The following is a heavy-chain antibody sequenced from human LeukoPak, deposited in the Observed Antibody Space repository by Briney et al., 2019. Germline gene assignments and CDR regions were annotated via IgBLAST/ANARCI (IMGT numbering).Heavy chain of an antibody. V-gene: IGHV3-7*05. D-gene: IGHD4-17*01. CDR3: ARDPTVTNLHDAFAI. CDR2: IKQDGSEK. Sequence: PGGSLRLSCAASGFFLRNHWMSWVRQAPGKGLEWVAIIKQDGSEKYYVDSVKGRFSISRDNAKNSLYLQMNSLRAEDTAVYYCARDPTVTNLHDAFAIWGERPIVTVSS. J-gene: IGHJ3*02. CDR1: GFFLRNHW.